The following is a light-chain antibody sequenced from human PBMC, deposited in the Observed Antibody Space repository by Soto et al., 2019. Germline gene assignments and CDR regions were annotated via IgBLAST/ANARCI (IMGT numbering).Light chain of an antibody. J-gene: IGKJ5*01. CDR3: QQRSNWHPAT. CDR1: KSVSSY. V-gene: IGKV3-11*01. CDR2: DAS. Sequence: EILLTQSPATLSLSPGERATLSCRASKSVSSYLAWYQHKPGQAPRLLIYDASNSATGIPPSFSGSGSGTDFTLTISSLEHEDFAVYYCQQRSNWHPATFGQGTRLEIK.